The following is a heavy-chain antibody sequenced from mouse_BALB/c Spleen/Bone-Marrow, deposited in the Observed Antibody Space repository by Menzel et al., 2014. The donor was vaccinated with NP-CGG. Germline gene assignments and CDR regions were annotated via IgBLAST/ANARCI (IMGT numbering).Heavy chain of an antibody. D-gene: IGHD2-1*01. CDR2: ISSGSSTI. J-gene: IGHJ1*01. V-gene: IGHV5-17*02. CDR3: AREGDYGNYWYFDV. Sequence: EVMLVESGGGLVQPGGSRKLSCAASGFTLSSFGMHWVRQAPEKGLEWVAYISSGSSTIYYADTVKGRFTISRDNPKNTLFLQMISLRSEDTAMYYCAREGDYGNYWYFDVWGAGTTVTVSS. CDR1: GFTLSSFG.